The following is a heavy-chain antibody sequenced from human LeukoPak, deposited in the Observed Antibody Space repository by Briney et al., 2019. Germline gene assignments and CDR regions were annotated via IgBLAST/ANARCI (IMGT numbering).Heavy chain of an antibody. CDR1: GFTFNNCE. CDR2: ISGSGSSI. D-gene: IGHD4-17*01. Sequence: GGSLRLSCTVSGFTFNNCEMNWVRQAPGKGLEWVSYISGSGSSISYADSARGRFTISRDNAKNSLYLQMNSLRVEDTAVYYCASGRGFTVAKTIYDYWGQGTLVIVSS. J-gene: IGHJ4*02. V-gene: IGHV3-48*03. CDR3: ASGRGFTVAKTIYDY.